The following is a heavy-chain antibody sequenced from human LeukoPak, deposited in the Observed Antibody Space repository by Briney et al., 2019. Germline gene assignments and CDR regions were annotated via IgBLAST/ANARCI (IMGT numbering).Heavy chain of an antibody. J-gene: IGHJ5*02. CDR3: ARQGYSSGWFNWFDP. D-gene: IGHD6-19*01. Sequence: PSETLSLTCAVSGGSISSYYWSWIRQPPGKGLEWIGYIYYSGSTNYNPSLKSRVTIPVDTSKNQFSLKLSSVTAADTAVYYCARQGYSSGWFNWFDPWGQGTLVTVSS. V-gene: IGHV4-59*08. CDR2: IYYSGST. CDR1: GGSISSYY.